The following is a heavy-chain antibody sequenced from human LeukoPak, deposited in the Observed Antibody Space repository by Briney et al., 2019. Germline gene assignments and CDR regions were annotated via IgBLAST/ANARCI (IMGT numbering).Heavy chain of an antibody. V-gene: IGHV3-64*01. J-gene: IGHJ4*02. D-gene: IGHD5-18*01. CDR1: GFTFSSYA. CDR3: ATHTAMGERGVISY. Sequence: PGGSLRLSCAASGFTFSSYAMHWVRPAPGKGLEYVSAISSNGGSTYYAISVKGRFTISRDNSKKTLYLQMGSLRAEDMAVYYCATHTAMGERGVISYWGQGTLVTVSS. CDR2: ISSNGGST.